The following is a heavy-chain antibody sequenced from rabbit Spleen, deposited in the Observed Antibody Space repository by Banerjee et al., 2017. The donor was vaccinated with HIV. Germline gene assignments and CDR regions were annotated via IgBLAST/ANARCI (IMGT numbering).Heavy chain of an antibody. CDR1: GFSFSNRHW. V-gene: IGHV1S45*01. CDR3: ARDTSSSFSSYGMDL. D-gene: IGHD1-1*01. J-gene: IGHJ6*01. CDR2: IYTGSSGNT. Sequence: QEQLVESGGGLVQPEGSLTLICTASGFSFSNRHWICWVRQAPGKGLEWIACIYTGSSGNTYYASWAKGRFTISKTSSTTVTLQMTSLTDADTATYFCARDTSSSFSSYGMDLWGQGTLVTVS.